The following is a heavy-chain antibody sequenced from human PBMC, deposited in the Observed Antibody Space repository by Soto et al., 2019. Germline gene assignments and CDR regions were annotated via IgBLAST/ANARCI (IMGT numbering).Heavy chain of an antibody. CDR2: IWYDGSNK. CDR1: GFTFSSYG. CDR3: ARDRGDIVVVPAAIVA. D-gene: IGHD2-2*01. V-gene: IGHV3-33*01. J-gene: IGHJ5*02. Sequence: SGGSLRLSCAASGFTFSSYGMHWVRQAPGKGLEWVAVIWYDGSNKYYADSVKGRFTISRDNSKNTLYLQMNSLRAEDTAVYYCARDRGDIVVVPAAIVAWGQGTLVTVSS.